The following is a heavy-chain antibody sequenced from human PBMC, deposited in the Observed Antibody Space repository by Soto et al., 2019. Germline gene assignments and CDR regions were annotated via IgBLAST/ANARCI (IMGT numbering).Heavy chain of an antibody. CDR2: IYYSGST. V-gene: IGHV4-59*01. D-gene: IGHD6-13*01. Sequence: TSETLSLTCTVSGGSISSYYWSWIRQPPGKGLEWIGYIYYSGSTNYNPSLKSRVTISVDTSKNQFSLKLGSVTAADTAVYYCARKPRGYSSSPEAFDIWGQGTMVTVSS. J-gene: IGHJ3*02. CDR3: ARKPRGYSSSPEAFDI. CDR1: GGSISSYY.